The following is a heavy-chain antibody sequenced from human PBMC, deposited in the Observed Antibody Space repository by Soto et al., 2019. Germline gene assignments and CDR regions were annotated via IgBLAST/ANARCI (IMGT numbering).Heavy chain of an antibody. CDR2: ISSSSSYI. J-gene: IGHJ4*02. CDR3: AREQDTAMVTAFDY. Sequence: EVQLVESGGGLVKPGGSLRLSCAASGFTFSSYSMNWVRQAPGKGLEWVSAISSSSSYIYYADSVKGRFTISRDNVKNSLYLQMNSLRAEDMAVYYCAREQDTAMVTAFDYWGQGTLVTVSS. CDR1: GFTFSSYS. V-gene: IGHV3-21*01. D-gene: IGHD5-18*01.